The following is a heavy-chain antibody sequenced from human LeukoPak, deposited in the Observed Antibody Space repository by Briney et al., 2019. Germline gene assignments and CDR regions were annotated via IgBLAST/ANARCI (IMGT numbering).Heavy chain of an antibody. CDR1: GFTFSSYE. CDR3: ARGLPVCGGGDGYDEPAHYFDY. D-gene: IGHD2-21*02. V-gene: IGHV3-48*03. Sequence: GGSLRLSCAASGFTFSSYEMNWVRQAPGKGLEWVSYISSSGSTIYYADSVKGRFTISRDNAKNSLYPQMNSLRAEDTAVYYCARGLPVCGGGDGYDEPAHYFDYWGQGTLVTVSS. CDR2: ISSSGSTI. J-gene: IGHJ4*02.